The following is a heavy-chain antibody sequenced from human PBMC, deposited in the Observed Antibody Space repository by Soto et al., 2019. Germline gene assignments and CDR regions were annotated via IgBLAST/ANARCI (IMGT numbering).Heavy chain of an antibody. D-gene: IGHD3-16*01. Sequence: EVQLLESGGGLVQPGGSLRLSCADSGFTFSSYAMSWVRQAPGKGLEWIAALSCNGGSTYYADSVKGRFTFSRDNSKNTLYLQMKSLRAEDTAVYYCAKCYRGSLYYYGMDVWGQGTTVTVSS. CDR2: LSCNGGST. CDR1: GFTFSSYA. CDR3: AKCYRGSLYYYGMDV. V-gene: IGHV3-23*01. J-gene: IGHJ6*02.